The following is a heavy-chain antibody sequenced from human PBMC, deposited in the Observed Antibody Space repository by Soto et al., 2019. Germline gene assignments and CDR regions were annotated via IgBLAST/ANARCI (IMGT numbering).Heavy chain of an antibody. V-gene: IGHV3-30-3*01. D-gene: IGHD6-25*01. CDR1: GFTFSSYA. J-gene: IGHJ4*02. Sequence: QVQLVESGGGVVQPGRSLRLSCAASGFTFSSYAMLWVRQAPGKGLEWVAVISYDGSNKYYADSVKGRFTISRDNSKNTLYLQMNSLRAEDTAVYYCARDQQRYFDYWGQGTLVTVSS. CDR2: ISYDGSNK. CDR3: ARDQQRYFDY.